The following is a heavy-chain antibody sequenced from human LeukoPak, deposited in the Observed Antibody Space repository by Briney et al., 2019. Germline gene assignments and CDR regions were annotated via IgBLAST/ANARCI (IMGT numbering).Heavy chain of an antibody. V-gene: IGHV3-48*03. CDR2: ISSSGSTI. CDR3: ARDLEEYCSGGSCSLFDY. J-gene: IGHJ4*02. Sequence: GGSLRLSCAASGFTFSSYEMNWVRQAPGKGLEWVSYISSSGSTIYYADSVKRRFTISRDNAKNSLYLQMNSLRAEDTAVYYCARDLEEYCSGGSCSLFDYWGQGTLVTVSS. D-gene: IGHD2-15*01. CDR1: GFTFSSYE.